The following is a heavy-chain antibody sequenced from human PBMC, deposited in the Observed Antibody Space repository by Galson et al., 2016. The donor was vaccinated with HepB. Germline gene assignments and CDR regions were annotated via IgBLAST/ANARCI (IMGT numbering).Heavy chain of an antibody. CDR1: GGTFSSYA. CDR3: ASRNRYYYDGMDV. V-gene: IGHV1-69*13. CDR2: VIPIFGAA. J-gene: IGHJ6*02. D-gene: IGHD1-14*01. Sequence: SVKVSCKASGGTFSSYAISWVQQAPGQGLEWMGEVIPIFGAANYAQKFQGRVTITADLSTTTAYMELSSLRFEDTAVYYCASRNRYYYDGMDVWGQGTTVTVYS.